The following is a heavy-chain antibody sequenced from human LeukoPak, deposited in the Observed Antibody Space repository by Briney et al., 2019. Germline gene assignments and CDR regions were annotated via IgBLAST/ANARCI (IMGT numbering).Heavy chain of an antibody. V-gene: IGHV4-39*07. D-gene: IGHD6-19*01. CDR3: ASRIAVAGYY. CDR2: IYCGST. Sequence: PSETLSLTCTVSGGSISSSSYYWGWIRQPPGKGLERIGSIYCGSTYYNPSLKSRVTISVDTSKNQFSLKLSSVTAADTAVYYCASRIAVAGYYWGQGTLVTVSS. J-gene: IGHJ4*02. CDR1: GGSISSSSYY.